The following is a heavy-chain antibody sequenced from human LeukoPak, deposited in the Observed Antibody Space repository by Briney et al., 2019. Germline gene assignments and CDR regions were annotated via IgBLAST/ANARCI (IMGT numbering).Heavy chain of an antibody. D-gene: IGHD4-23*01. Sequence: GRSLRLSCAASGFTFDDYAMHWVRQAPGKGLEWVSGISWNSGSIGYADSVKGRFTISRDNAKNSLYLQMNSLRAEDMVLYYCAKDFGYGGNAVGFDIWGQGTMVTVSS. CDR2: ISWNSGSI. CDR1: GFTFDDYA. V-gene: IGHV3-9*03. J-gene: IGHJ3*02. CDR3: AKDFGYGGNAVGFDI.